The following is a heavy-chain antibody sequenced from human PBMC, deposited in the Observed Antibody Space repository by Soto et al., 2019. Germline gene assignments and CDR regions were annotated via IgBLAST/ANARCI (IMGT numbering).Heavy chain of an antibody. CDR2: IIPIFGTA. J-gene: IGHJ6*02. V-gene: IGHV1-69*13. CDR3: ARESGDYSEYYYYYGMDV. D-gene: IGHD4-17*01. CDR1: GGTFSSYA. Sequence: SVKVSCKASGGTFSSYAISWVRQAPGQGLEWMGGIIPIFGTANYAQKFQGRVTITADESTSTAYMELSSLRSEDTAVYYCARESGDYSEYYYYYGMDVWGQGTTVTVSS.